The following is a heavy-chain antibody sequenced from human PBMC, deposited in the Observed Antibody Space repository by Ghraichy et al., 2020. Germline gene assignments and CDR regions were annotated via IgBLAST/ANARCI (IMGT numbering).Heavy chain of an antibody. CDR3: ARCTNCYTVGRADYHRAVDV. V-gene: IGHV4-59*01. CDR1: GYSISGSY. CDR2: IYNSGTT. D-gene: IGHD2-2*02. Sequence: SQTLSLTCTVSGYSISGSYWSWIRQPPGKGLEWISNIYNSGTTNSNPSLKSRVTVSVDTSKNQFSLKLTSVTAADTAVYYCARCTNCYTVGRADYHRAVDVWGQGTTVTVSS. J-gene: IGHJ6*02.